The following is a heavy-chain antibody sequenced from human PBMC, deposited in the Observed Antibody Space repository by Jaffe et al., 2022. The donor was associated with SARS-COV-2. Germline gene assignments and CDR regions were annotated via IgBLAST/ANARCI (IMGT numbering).Heavy chain of an antibody. CDR1: GFTFSSYA. Sequence: QVQLVESGGGVVQPGRSLRLSCAASGFTFSSYAMHWVRQAPGKGLEWVAVISYDGSNKYYADSVKGRFTISRDNSKNTLYLQMNSLRAEDTAVYYCARDKSHVLLWFGESDLDYWGQGTLVTVSS. V-gene: IGHV3-30*04. D-gene: IGHD3-10*01. CDR3: ARDKSHVLLWFGESDLDY. J-gene: IGHJ4*02. CDR2: ISYDGSNK.